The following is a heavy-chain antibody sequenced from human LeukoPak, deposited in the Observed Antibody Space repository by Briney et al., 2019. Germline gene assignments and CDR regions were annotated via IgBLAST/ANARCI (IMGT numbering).Heavy chain of an antibody. D-gene: IGHD3-22*01. Sequence: SETLSVTCAVYGGSFSGYYWSWIRQPPGKGLEWIGYIYYSGSTNYNPSLKSRVTISVDTSKNQFSLKLSSVTAADTAVYYCARARIRRYYDSSGYSRSNWFDPWGQGTLVTVSS. CDR3: ARARIRRYYDSSGYSRSNWFDP. CDR1: GGSFSGYY. J-gene: IGHJ5*02. CDR2: IYYSGST. V-gene: IGHV4-59*01.